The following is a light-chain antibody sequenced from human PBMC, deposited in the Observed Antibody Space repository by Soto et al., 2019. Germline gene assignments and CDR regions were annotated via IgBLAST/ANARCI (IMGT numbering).Light chain of an antibody. Sequence: EIVLTQSPGTLSLSPGERATLSCRASQSVSSSYLAWYQQKPGQAPRLLIYGASSRATGIPDRFNGSGSGTAFTLTSSRLEPEDFGVYYCQQYGSSPWTLGQGTKVDIK. CDR3: QQYGSSPWT. CDR1: QSVSSSY. CDR2: GAS. V-gene: IGKV3-20*01. J-gene: IGKJ1*01.